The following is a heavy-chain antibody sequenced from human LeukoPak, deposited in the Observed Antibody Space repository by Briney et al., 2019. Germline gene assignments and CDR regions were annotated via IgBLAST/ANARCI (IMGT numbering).Heavy chain of an antibody. CDR1: GYSFTSYW. CDR3: ARYVAVAGIPFDY. CDR2: IYPGDSDT. Sequence: GESLKISCKGSGYSFTSYWIGWVRRLPGKGLEWMGIIYPGDSDTRYSPSFQGQVTISADKSISTAYLQWSSLKASDTAMYYCARYVAVAGIPFDYWGQGTLVTVSS. V-gene: IGHV5-51*01. J-gene: IGHJ4*02. D-gene: IGHD6-19*01.